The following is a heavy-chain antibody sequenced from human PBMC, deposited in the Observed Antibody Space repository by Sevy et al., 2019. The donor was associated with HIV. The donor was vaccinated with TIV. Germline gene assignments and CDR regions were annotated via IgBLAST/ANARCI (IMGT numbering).Heavy chain of an antibody. CDR2: IYHNGST. CDR1: GDSFSNYY. J-gene: IGHJ4*02. Sequence: SETLSLTSTVSGDSFSNYYWSWIRQSPGKGLEWIGYIYHNGSTNFNRSLKRRVTISVYTSKNQFSLKLNSVTAADTAVYYCARGKVLFDYWGQGTLVTVSS. V-gene: IGHV4-59*01. D-gene: IGHD3-10*01. CDR3: ARGKVLFDY.